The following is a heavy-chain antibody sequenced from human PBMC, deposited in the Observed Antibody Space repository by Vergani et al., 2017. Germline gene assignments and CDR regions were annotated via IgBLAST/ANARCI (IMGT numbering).Heavy chain of an antibody. V-gene: IGHV3-30*02. J-gene: IGHJ6*02. D-gene: IGHD3-9*01. CDR1: GFTFSSYG. CDR2: IRYDGSNK. Sequence: QVQLVESGGGVVQPGGSLRLSCAASGFTFSSYGMHCVRQAPGKGLEWVAFIRYDGSNKYYADSVKGRFTISRDNSKNTLYLQMNSLRAEDTAVYYCAKDGYDILTGPYGMDVWGQGTTVTVSS. CDR3: AKDGYDILTGPYGMDV.